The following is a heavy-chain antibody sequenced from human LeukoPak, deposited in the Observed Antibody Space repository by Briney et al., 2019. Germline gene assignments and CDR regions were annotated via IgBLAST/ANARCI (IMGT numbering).Heavy chain of an antibody. CDR3: AKVGVGGSYGPFDP. CDR1: GGSFSGYY. Sequence: SETLSLTCAVYGGSFSGYYWSWIRQPPGKGLEWIGEINHSGSTNYNPSLKSRVTISVDTSKNQFSLKLSSVTAADTAVYYCAKVGVGGSYGPFDPWGQGTLVTVSS. J-gene: IGHJ5*02. V-gene: IGHV4-34*01. CDR2: INHSGST. D-gene: IGHD1-26*01.